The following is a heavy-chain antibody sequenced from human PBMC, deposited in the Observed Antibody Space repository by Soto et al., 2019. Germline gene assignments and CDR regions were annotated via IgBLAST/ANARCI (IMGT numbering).Heavy chain of an antibody. J-gene: IGHJ4*02. CDR2: ISYDGSNK. CDR1: GFTFSSYG. D-gene: IGHD3-22*01. CDR3: AKDPRYDSTEGDFDY. Sequence: QVQLVESGGGVVQPGRSLRLSCAASGFTFSSYGMHWVCQAPGKGLEWVAVISYDGSNKYYADSVKGRFTISRDNSKNTLYLQMNSLRAEDTAVYYCAKDPRYDSTEGDFDYWGQGTLVTVSS. V-gene: IGHV3-30*18.